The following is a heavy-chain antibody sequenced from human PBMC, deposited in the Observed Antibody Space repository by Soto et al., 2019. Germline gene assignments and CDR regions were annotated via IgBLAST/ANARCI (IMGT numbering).Heavy chain of an antibody. J-gene: IGHJ4*02. D-gene: IGHD5-18*01. CDR2: IIPIFGTA. CDR3: ASERGYSYGSRFDY. V-gene: IGHV1-69*06. CDR1: GGTFSSYA. Sequence: SVKVSCKASGGTFSSYAISWVRQAPGQGLEWMGGIIPIFGTANYAQKFQGRVTITADKSTSTAYMELSSLRSEDTAVYYCASERGYSYGSRFDYWGQRTLFTVSS.